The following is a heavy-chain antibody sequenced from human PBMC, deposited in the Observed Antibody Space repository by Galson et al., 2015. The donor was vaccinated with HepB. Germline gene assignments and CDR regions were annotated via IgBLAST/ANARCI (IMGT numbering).Heavy chain of an antibody. D-gene: IGHD6-19*01. CDR3: AKDERSGWSWTFDY. J-gene: IGHJ4*02. CDR1: GFTFSSYG. Sequence: SLRLSCAASGFTFSSYGMHWVRQAPGKGLEWVAVISYDGSNKYYADSVKGRFTISRDNSKNTLYLQMNSLRAEDTAVYYCAKDERSGWSWTFDYWGQGTLVTVSS. V-gene: IGHV3-30*18. CDR2: ISYDGSNK.